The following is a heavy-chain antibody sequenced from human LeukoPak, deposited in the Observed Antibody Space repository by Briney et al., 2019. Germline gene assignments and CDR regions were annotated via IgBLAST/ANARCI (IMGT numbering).Heavy chain of an antibody. CDR3: AGGYSGEFDY. CDR1: GGSISSYY. Sequence: SETLSLTCTVSGGSISSYYWSWIRQPPGKGLEWIGYIYYSGSTNYNPSLKSRVTISVDTSKNQFSLKLSSVTAADTAVYYCAGGYSGEFDYWGQGTLVTVSS. J-gene: IGHJ4*02. V-gene: IGHV4-59*01. D-gene: IGHD5-12*01. CDR2: IYYSGST.